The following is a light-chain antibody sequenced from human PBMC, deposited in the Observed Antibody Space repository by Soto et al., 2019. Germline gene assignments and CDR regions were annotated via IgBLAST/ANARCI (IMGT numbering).Light chain of an antibody. V-gene: IGLV7-46*01. CDR1: TGAVTSGHY. CDR3: LLSYSGARYG. J-gene: IGLJ1*01. CDR2: DTS. Sequence: QAVVTQEPSLTLSPGGTVTLTCGSSTGAVTSGHYPYWFQQKPGQAPRTLIYDTSNKHSWTPARFSGSLLGGKAALTLSGAQPEDEAEYYCLLSYSGARYGFGTGTKVTV.